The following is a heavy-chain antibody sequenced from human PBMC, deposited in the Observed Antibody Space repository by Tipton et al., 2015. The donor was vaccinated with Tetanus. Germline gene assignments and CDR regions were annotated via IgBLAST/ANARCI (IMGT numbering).Heavy chain of an antibody. J-gene: IGHJ4*02. V-gene: IGHV3-23*03. D-gene: IGHD5-18*01. CDR1: GFTFSNYA. CDR3: AKGSGGYSYGSSDN. CDR2: IYSHSSGSST. Sequence: SLRLSCAASGFTFSNYAMKWVRQAPGKGLEWASVIYSHSSGSSTYYADSVKGRFTISRDDSKNTLYLQMNSLRADDTAVYYCAKGSGGYSYGSSDNWGQGTLVTVTS.